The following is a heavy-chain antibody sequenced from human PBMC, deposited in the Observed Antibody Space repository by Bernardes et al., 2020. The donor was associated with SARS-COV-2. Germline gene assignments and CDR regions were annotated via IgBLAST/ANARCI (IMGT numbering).Heavy chain of an antibody. D-gene: IGHD2-2*01. CDR1: GGTFSSYA. CDR2: IIPIFGTA. J-gene: IGHJ6*02. CDR3: ARALWSRGVVPAAISQYYYYGMDV. Sequence: SVKVSCKASGGTFSSYAISWVRQAPGQGLEWMGGIIPIFGTANYAQKFQGRVTITADESTSTAYMELSSLRSEDTAVYYCARALWSRGVVPAAISQYYYYGMDVWGQGTTVTVSS. V-gene: IGHV1-69*13.